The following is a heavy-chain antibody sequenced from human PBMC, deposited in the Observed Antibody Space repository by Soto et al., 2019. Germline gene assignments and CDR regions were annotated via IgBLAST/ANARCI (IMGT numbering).Heavy chain of an antibody. CDR1: GFTFTAYA. Sequence: EVQLLESGGVLVQPGGSLRLSCAASGFTFTAYAMSWVRQAPGKGLEWISIISGRGDDTNYADSVKGRFTISRDNSKNTVYLQMNSPRAEDTAVYYCAKGSCSGGSCFRFAYWGQGTLVTVSS. V-gene: IGHV3-23*01. D-gene: IGHD2-15*01. J-gene: IGHJ4*02. CDR3: AKGSCSGGSCFRFAY. CDR2: ISGRGDDT.